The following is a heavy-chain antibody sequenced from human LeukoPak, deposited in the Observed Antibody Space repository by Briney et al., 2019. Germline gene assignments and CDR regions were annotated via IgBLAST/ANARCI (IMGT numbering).Heavy chain of an antibody. CDR1: GFSFRSYW. V-gene: IGHV3-7*01. J-gene: IGHJ5*02. CDR3: AGGSGYLITS. CDR2: IKQDGSEK. Sequence: GGSLRLSCAATGFSFRSYWMNWVRQAPGKGLEWLAIIKQDGSEKHYKGSVEGRFTISRDNAKNSLHLQMNSLRAEDTAVYYCAGGSGYLITSWGQGTLSPSPQ. D-gene: IGHD3-9*01.